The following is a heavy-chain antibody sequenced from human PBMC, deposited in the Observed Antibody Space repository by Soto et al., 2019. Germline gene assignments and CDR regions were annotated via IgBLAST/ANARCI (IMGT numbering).Heavy chain of an antibody. CDR3: ARADCSGGSCYWGWFDP. J-gene: IGHJ5*02. D-gene: IGHD2-15*01. Sequence: GGSLRLSCAASGFTFSTYWMHWVRQGPGKGLVWVSRISSDGSTTGYADSVEGRFTISRDNVKNTVYLQLNSLRAEDTAVYYCARADCSGGSCYWGWFDPWGPGTLVTVSS. CDR2: ISSDGSTT. CDR1: GFTFSTYW. V-gene: IGHV3-74*01.